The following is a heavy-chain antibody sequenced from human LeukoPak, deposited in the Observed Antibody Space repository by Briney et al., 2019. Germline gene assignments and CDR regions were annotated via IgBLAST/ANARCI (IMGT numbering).Heavy chain of an antibody. V-gene: IGHV1-69*06. Sequence: ASVKVSCTASGGTFSSYAISWVRQAPGQGLEWMGGIIPIFGTANYAQKFQGRVTITADKSTSTAYMELSSLRSEDTAVYYCASLGWLTGYYPQSYGMDVWGKGTTVTVSS. CDR1: GGTFSSYA. CDR2: IIPIFGTA. D-gene: IGHD3-9*01. CDR3: ASLGWLTGYYPQSYGMDV. J-gene: IGHJ6*04.